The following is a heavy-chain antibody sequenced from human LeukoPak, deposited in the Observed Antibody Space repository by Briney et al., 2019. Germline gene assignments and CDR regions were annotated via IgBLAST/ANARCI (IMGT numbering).Heavy chain of an antibody. CDR1: GGSISGYY. CDR2: IYYSGIT. CDR3: ARHNYYDSSGYYPLGY. J-gene: IGHJ4*02. Sequence: SETLSLTCTVSGGSISGYYWSWIRKPPGQGREWIGNIYYSGITSNNSSLKRRVTISVDTSKNQFSLKLSSVTAADTAVYYCARHNYYDSSGYYPLGYWGQGTMVTVSS. V-gene: IGHV4-59*08. D-gene: IGHD3-22*01.